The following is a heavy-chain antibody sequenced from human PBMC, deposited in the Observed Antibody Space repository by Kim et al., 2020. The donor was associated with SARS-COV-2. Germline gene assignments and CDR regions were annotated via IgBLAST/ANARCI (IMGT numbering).Heavy chain of an antibody. V-gene: IGHV3-30*07. CDR3: AREEITFGGVIVIGGKSFDY. Sequence: RFPISRDKSKNTLYLQMNSLRAEDTAVYYCAREEITFGGVIVIGGKSFDYWGQGTLVTVSS. J-gene: IGHJ4*02. D-gene: IGHD3-16*02.